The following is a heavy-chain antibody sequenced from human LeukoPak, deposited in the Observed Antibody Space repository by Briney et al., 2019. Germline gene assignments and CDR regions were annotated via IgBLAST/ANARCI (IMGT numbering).Heavy chain of an antibody. D-gene: IGHD3-16*02. CDR1: GGSFSGYY. CDR2: INHSGST. Sequence: PSETLSLTCAVYGGSFSGYYWSWIRQPPGKGLEWIGEINHSGSTNYNPSLKSRVTISVDTSKNQFSLKLSSVTAADTAVYYCARRPVRYYYYYMDVWGKGTTVTIS. V-gene: IGHV4-34*01. J-gene: IGHJ6*03. CDR3: ARRPVRYYYYYMDV.